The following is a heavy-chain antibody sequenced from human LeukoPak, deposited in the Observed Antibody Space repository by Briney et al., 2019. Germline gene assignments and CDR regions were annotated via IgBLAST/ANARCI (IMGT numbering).Heavy chain of an antibody. D-gene: IGHD2/OR15-2a*01. J-gene: IGHJ4*02. V-gene: IGHV7-4-1*02. CDR3: ARGRALPPNSFDY. CDR1: GYSFTSNY. Sequence: ASVKVSCKVSGYSFTSNYIHWVRQAPGQGLEWMGWINTNTGNPTYAQGFTGRFVFSLDTSVSTAYLQISSLKAEDTAVYYCARGRALPPNSFDYWGQGTLVTVSS. CDR2: INTNTGNP.